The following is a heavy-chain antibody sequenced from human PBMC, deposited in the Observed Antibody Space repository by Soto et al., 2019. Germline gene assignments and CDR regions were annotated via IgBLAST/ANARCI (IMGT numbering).Heavy chain of an antibody. CDR1: GGSISSGGYS. CDR3: ARVGSSGFDY. D-gene: IGHD3-22*01. V-gene: IGHV4-30-2*01. CDR2: IYHSGST. J-gene: IGHJ4*02. Sequence: QLKLQESGSGLVKPSQTLSLTCAVSGGSISSGGYSWSWIRQPPGKGLEWIGYIYHSGSTYYNPSLKSRVTISVDRSKNQFYLKLSSVTAADTAVYYCARVGSSGFDYWGQGTLVTVSS.